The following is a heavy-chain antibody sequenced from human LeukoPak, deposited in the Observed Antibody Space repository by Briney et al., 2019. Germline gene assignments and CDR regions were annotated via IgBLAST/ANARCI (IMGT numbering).Heavy chain of an antibody. CDR3: ASSPYYYDSSGYYTSDY. J-gene: IGHJ4*02. CDR2: ISYSGST. D-gene: IGHD3-22*01. CDR1: GGSVSSDSNY. V-gene: IGHV4-61*01. Sequence: KPSETLSLTCSVSGGSVSSDSNYWSWIRQPPGKGLEWIGYISYSGSTDYNPSLKSRVSISLGTSKNQFSLKLSTVTAADTAVYYCASSPYYYDSSGYYTSDYWGQGTLVTVSS.